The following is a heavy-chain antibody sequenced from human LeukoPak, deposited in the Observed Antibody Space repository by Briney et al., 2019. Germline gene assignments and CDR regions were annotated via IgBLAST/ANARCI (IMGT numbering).Heavy chain of an antibody. CDR3: ARSHSYYYDSSGYYSDY. V-gene: IGHV1-46*01. CDR2: INPSGGST. J-gene: IGHJ4*02. D-gene: IGHD3-22*01. Sequence: ASVKVSRKQPGYTFTIYYAHSVRQAPGQGLEWRGIINPSGGSTSYAQKFQGRVTMTRDTSTSTVYMELSSLRSEDTAVYYGARSHSYYYDSSGYYSDYWGQGTLVTVSS. CDR1: GYTFTIYY.